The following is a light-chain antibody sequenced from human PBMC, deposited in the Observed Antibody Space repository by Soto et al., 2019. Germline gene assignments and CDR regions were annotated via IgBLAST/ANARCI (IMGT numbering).Light chain of an antibody. CDR3: QHRSNWTRT. CDR1: EGVXNN. J-gene: IGKJ4*01. CDR2: YAS. Sequence: IVMTQSPATLSVSPGERATLSCRAGEGVXNNLDWYQQKPGQAPRVLXYYASNRATGSPARLSGSGSGTDFTLTISSLEPEYFAIYYCQHRSNWTRTFGGGTKVDIK. V-gene: IGKV3-11*01.